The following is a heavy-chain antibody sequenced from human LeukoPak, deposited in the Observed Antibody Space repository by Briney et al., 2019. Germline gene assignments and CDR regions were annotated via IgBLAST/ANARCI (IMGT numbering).Heavy chain of an antibody. J-gene: IGHJ1*01. Sequence: GGSLRLSCAASGFTFSSYEMNWVRQVPGKGLEWISYISSSGSTIYYADSVKGRFTISRDNAKNSLYQQMNSLRAEDTAVYYCARPSRPYRSSEYFQHWGQGTLVIVSS. V-gene: IGHV3-48*03. D-gene: IGHD6-13*01. CDR1: GFTFSSYE. CDR3: ARPSRPYRSSEYFQH. CDR2: ISSSGSTI.